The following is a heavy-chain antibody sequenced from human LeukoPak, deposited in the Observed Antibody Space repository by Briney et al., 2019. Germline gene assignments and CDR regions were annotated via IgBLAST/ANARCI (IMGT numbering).Heavy chain of an antibody. CDR1: GFTFSDYY. J-gene: IGHJ6*03. CDR3: ARVEAAADYYYYMDV. D-gene: IGHD6-13*01. Sequence: GGSLRLSCAASGFTFSDYYMSWIRQAPGKGLEWVSYISSSGSTIYYADSVKGRFTISRDNAKNSLYLQMNSLRAEDTAVYYCARVEAAADYYYYMDVWGKGTTVTVSS. V-gene: IGHV3-11*04. CDR2: ISSSGSTI.